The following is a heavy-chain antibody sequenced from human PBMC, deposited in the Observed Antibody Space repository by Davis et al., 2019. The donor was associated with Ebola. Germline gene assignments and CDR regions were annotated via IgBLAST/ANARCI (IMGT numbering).Heavy chain of an antibody. CDR1: GFTFSSYW. V-gene: IGHV3-7*03. CDR3: ASLPRYYDFWSGLPDY. Sequence: GGSLRLSCAASGFTFSSYWMSWVRQAPGKGLEWVAVIWYDGSNKYYVDSVKGRFTISRDNAKNSLYLQMNSLRAEDTAVYYCASLPRYYDFWSGLPDYWGQGTLVTVSS. CDR2: IWYDGSNK. J-gene: IGHJ4*02. D-gene: IGHD3-3*01.